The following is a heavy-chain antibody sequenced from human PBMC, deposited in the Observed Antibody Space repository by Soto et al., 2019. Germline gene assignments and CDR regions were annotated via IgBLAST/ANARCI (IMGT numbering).Heavy chain of an antibody. CDR2: ISGSGGST. CDR1: GFTFNSYA. D-gene: IGHD6-13*01. J-gene: IGHJ6*03. Sequence: GGSPRLSCAASGFTFNSYAMSWVRQAPGKGLEWVSAISGSGGSTYYADSVKGRFTISRDNSKNTLYLQMNSLRAEDTAVYYCAKDPRQQLLYYYYYYYMDVWGKGTTVTVSS. V-gene: IGHV3-23*01. CDR3: AKDPRQQLLYYYYYYYMDV.